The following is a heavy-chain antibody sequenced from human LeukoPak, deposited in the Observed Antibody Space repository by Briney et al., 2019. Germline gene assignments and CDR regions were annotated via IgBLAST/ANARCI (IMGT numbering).Heavy chain of an antibody. CDR2: IYYSGST. V-gene: IGHV4-59*01. CDR3: ARAHDLSFDY. D-gene: IGHD3-3*01. CDR1: GGSISSYY. J-gene: IGHJ4*02. Sequence: PSETLSLTCTVSGGSISSYYWSWIRQPPGKGLEWIGYIYYSGSTNYNPSLKSRVTISVDTSKNQFSLKLSSVTAADTAVYYCARAHDLSFDYWGQGTLVTVSS.